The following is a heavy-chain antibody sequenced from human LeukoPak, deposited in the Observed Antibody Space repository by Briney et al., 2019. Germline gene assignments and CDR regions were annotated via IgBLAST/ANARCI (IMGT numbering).Heavy chain of an antibody. CDR1: GGSISSSSYY. CDR2: IYYSGST. CDR3: AREFRKGLDWFDP. Sequence: SETLSLTCTVSGGSISSSSYYWGWIRQPPGKGLEWIGSIYYSGSTYYNPSLKSRVSISVDTSKNQFSLNLSSVTAADTAVYYCAREFRKGLDWFDPWGQGTLVTVSS. J-gene: IGHJ5*02. V-gene: IGHV4-39*07.